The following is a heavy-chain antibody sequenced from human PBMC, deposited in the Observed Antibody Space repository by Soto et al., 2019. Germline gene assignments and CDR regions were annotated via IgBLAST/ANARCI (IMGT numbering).Heavy chain of an antibody. CDR1: GGSFSGYY. D-gene: IGHD3-3*01. J-gene: IGHJ6*02. CDR3: ARGGYYDFWSGYYPGKGYYYYGMDV. V-gene: IGHV4-34*01. Sequence: SETLSLTCAVYGGSFSGYYWSWIRQPPGKGLEWIGEINHSGSTNYNPSLKSRVTISVDTSKNQFSLKLSSVTAADTAVYYCARGGYYDFWSGYYPGKGYYYYGMDVWGQGTTVT. CDR2: INHSGST.